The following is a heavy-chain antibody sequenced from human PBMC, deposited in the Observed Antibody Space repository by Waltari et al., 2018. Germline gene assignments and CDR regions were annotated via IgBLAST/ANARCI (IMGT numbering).Heavy chain of an antibody. V-gene: IGHV3-30*18. CDR3: AKDAFGNTYMDH. CDR1: GFSLSHYG. J-gene: IGHJ4*02. D-gene: IGHD3-16*01. Sequence: QLQLVESGGGVVQPGKSRSLYCAASGFSLSHYGMHWVRQAPGRGLEWVALLWFEGGDEYYADSVRGRFTISRDNSKNILYLHMDSLRVDDTAVYYCAKDAFGNTYMDHWGQGTLVTVSS. CDR2: LWFEGGDE.